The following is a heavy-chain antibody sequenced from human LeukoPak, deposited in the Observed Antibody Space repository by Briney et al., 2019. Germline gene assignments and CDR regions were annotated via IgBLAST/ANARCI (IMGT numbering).Heavy chain of an antibody. V-gene: IGHV1-2*02. CDR3: ARSSQYSSSWTPH. J-gene: IGHJ4*02. CDR1: GYTFTGYY. CDR2: INPNSGGT. D-gene: IGHD6-13*01. Sequence: ASVKVSCKASGYTFTGYYMHWVRQAPGQGLEWVGWINPNSGGTNYAQKFQGRVTMTGDTSISTAYMELSRLRSDDTAVYYCARSSQYSSSWTPHWGQGTLVTVSS.